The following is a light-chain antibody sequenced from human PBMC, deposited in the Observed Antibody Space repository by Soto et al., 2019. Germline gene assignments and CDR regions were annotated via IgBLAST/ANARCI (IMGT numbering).Light chain of an antibody. CDR1: SSDVGGYNY. J-gene: IGLJ1*01. V-gene: IGLV2-11*01. CDR2: DVS. Sequence: QSALTQPRSVSGSPGQSVTISCTGTSSDVGGYNYVSWYQQHPGKAPKLMIYDVSKRLSGVPDRFSGFKSGNTASLTISGLQAEDEADYSCCSHAGTYIYVFGTGTKVTVL. CDR3: CSHAGTYIYV.